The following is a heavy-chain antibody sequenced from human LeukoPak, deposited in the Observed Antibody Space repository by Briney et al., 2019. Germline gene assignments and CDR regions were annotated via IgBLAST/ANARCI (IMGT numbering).Heavy chain of an antibody. D-gene: IGHD5-12*01. CDR2: IRNKAYGGTT. V-gene: IGHV3-49*03. Sequence: GRSLRLSCTASGFTFGDYAMSWFRQAPGKGLEWVGFIRNKAYGGTTEYAASVKGRFTISRDDSKSIAYLQMNSLKTEDTAVYYCTRGLYSGYSNWFDPWGQGTLVTVSS. CDR1: GFTFGDYA. J-gene: IGHJ5*02. CDR3: TRGLYSGYSNWFDP.